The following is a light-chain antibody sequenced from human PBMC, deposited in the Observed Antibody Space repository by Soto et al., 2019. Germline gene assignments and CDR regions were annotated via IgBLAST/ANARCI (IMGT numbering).Light chain of an antibody. CDR1: QSISRY. V-gene: IGKV1-39*01. CDR3: QRSDSIPPA. CDR2: AAS. J-gene: IGKJ4*01. Sequence: DIQMTQSPSSLSASVGDRVSITCRASQSISRYLNWYQQKPGKAPKLLISAASSLQSGVPSRFSGSGSGTDFTLTITSLQPDDFATYYCQRSDSIPPAFGGGTKEDI.